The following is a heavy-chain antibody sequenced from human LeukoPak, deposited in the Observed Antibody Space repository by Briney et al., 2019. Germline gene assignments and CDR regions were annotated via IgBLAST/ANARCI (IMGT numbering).Heavy chain of an antibody. J-gene: IGHJ4*02. CDR3: ARGQGATIPFDY. D-gene: IGHD5-12*01. CDR2: IWYDGSNK. Sequence: PGRSLRLSCAASGFTFSSYGMHWVRQAPGKGLEWVAVIWYDGSNKYYADSVKGRFTISRDNSKNTLYLQMNSLRAEDTAVCYCARGQGATIPFDYWGQGTLVTVSS. CDR1: GFTFSSYG. V-gene: IGHV3-33*01.